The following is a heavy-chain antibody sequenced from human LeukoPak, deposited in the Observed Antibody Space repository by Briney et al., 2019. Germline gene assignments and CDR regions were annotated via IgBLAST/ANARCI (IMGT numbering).Heavy chain of an antibody. J-gene: IGHJ6*03. D-gene: IGHD2-8*01. CDR3: ARGGDGVLMVYALHYYYYMDV. Sequence: ASVKVSCKASGYTFTSYAMNWVRQAPGQGLEWMGWINTNTGNPTYAQGFTGRFVFSLDTSVSTAYLQISSLKAEDTAVYYCARGGDGVLMVYALHYYYYMDVWGKGTTVTVSS. CDR2: INTNTGNP. V-gene: IGHV7-4-1*02. CDR1: GYTFTSYA.